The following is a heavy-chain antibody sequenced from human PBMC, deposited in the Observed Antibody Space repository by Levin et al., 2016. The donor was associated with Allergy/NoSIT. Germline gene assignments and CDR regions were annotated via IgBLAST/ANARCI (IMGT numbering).Heavy chain of an antibody. V-gene: IGHV1-18*01. J-gene: IGHJ6*02. CDR2: ISAYNGNT. D-gene: IGHD2-15*01. Sequence: WVRQAPGQGLEWMGWISAYNGNTNYAQKLQGRVTMTTDTSTSTAYMELRSLRSDDTAVYYCARPIVAFWYYGMDVWGQGTTVTVSS. CDR3: ARPIVAFWYYGMDV.